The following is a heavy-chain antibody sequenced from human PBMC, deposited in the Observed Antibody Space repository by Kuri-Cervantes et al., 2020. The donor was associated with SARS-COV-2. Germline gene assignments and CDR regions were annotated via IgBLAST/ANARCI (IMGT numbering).Heavy chain of an antibody. D-gene: IGHD3-22*01. J-gene: IGHJ4*02. CDR1: GFTFSSYA. Sequence: GESLKISCAASGFTFSSYAMHWVRQAPGKGLEWVAVISYDGSNKYYADSVKGRFTISRDNAKNSLYLQMNSLRAEDTAVYYCARDSFDYYDSSGYYYENLFDYWGQGTLVTVSS. CDR2: ISYDGSNK. CDR3: ARDSFDYYDSSGYYYENLFDY. V-gene: IGHV3-30-3*01.